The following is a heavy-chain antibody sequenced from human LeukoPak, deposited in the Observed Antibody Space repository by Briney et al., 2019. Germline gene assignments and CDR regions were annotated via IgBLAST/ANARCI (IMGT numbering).Heavy chain of an antibody. J-gene: IGHJ5*02. CDR1: GFTFSDYY. CDR2: MTHSGIT. D-gene: IGHD4-17*01. V-gene: IGHV4-34*01. CDR3: ARGPPTTVTRKDWFDP. Sequence: AGGSLRLSCAASGFTFSDYYMSWIRQSPGKGLEWIGEMTHSGITNYNPSLKSRVTISVDTSKNQFSLKLSSVTAADTAMYYCARGPPTTVTRKDWFDPWGQGTLVTVSS.